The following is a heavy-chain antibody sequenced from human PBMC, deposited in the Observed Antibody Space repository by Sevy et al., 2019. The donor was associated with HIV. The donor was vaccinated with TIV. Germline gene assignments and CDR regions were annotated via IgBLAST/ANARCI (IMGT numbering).Heavy chain of an antibody. D-gene: IGHD6-19*01. CDR2: IYYSGST. CDR3: ARHKSYSSGWYLSWFDP. J-gene: IGHJ5*02. V-gene: IGHV4-39*01. CDR1: GGSITSSSYY. Sequence: SETLSLTYTVSGGSITSSSYYWGWIRQPPGKGLEWIGSIYYSGSTYYNPSLKSRVTISVDTSKNQFSLKLSSVTAADTALYYCARHKSYSSGWYLSWFDPWGQGTLVTVSS.